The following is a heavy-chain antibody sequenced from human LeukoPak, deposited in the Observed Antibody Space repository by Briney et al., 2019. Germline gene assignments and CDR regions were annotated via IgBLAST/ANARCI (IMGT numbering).Heavy chain of an antibody. CDR1: GYTFTGYY. CDR2: INPNSGGT. Sequence: GASVKVSCKASGYTFTGYYMHWVRQAPGQGLEWMGWINPNSGGTNYAQKFQGRVTMTRDTSISTAYMELSRLRYDDTAVYYCARVGLKMLATSHYDYWVQGTLVTVSS. D-gene: IGHD5-24*01. CDR3: ARVGLKMLATSHYDY. J-gene: IGHJ4*02. V-gene: IGHV1-2*02.